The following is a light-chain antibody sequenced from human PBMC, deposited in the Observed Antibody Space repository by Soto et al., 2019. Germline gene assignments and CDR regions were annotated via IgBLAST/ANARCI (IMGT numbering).Light chain of an antibody. V-gene: IGKV3-11*01. J-gene: IGKJ4*01. CDR1: QSLSSY. CDR3: QQRSSWPLT. Sequence: DIVFTQSPATLSLSPGERAKISCSASQSLSSYLAWYQQRPGQAPRLLIYDASNRATGIPARFSGIGSGTDFTLTISSLETEDFAVYYCQQRSSWPLTFGGGTKVDIK. CDR2: DAS.